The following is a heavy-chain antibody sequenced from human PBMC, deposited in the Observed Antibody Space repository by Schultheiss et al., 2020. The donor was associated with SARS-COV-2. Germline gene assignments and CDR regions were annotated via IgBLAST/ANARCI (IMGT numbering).Heavy chain of an antibody. Sequence: SETLSLTCTVSGGSISSGGYYWSWIRQHPGKGLEWIGYIYYSGSTNYNPSLKSRVTISLDTSRNQFSLNLDSVTAADTAVYFCARRISWSGHFVFDYWGPGILVTVSS. CDR2: IYYSGST. CDR1: GGSISSGGYY. J-gene: IGHJ4*02. D-gene: IGHD3-3*01. V-gene: IGHV4-61*08. CDR3: ARRISWSGHFVFDY.